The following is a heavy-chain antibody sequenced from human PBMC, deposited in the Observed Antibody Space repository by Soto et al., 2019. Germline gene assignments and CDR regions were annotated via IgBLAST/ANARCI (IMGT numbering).Heavy chain of an antibody. V-gene: IGHV3-21*01. Sequence: EVQLVESGGGLVKPGGSLRLSCAASGFTSSTYSMNWVRQAPGKGLEWVSSISSSSSYIYYADSVKGRFTISRDNAKNSLYLQMNSLRAEDTAVYYCARYDSSGYYWPYYYYGMDVWGQGTTVTVSS. J-gene: IGHJ6*02. CDR2: ISSSSSYI. CDR3: ARYDSSGYYWPYYYYGMDV. D-gene: IGHD3-22*01. CDR1: GFTSSTYS.